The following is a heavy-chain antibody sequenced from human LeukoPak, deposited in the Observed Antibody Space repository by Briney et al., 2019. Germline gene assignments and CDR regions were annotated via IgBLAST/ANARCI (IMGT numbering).Heavy chain of an antibody. CDR2: ISSKSDGGTT. Sequence: GGSLRLSCAASGFTVSSNYMSWVRQAPGKGLEWVARISSKSDGGTTDYAAPVKGRFTISRDDSTNTLSLQMSGLKAEDTALYFCITEPHDYGDFTFGYWGQGTLVTVSS. CDR1: GFTVSSNY. J-gene: IGHJ4*02. D-gene: IGHD4-17*01. CDR3: ITEPHDYGDFTFGY. V-gene: IGHV3-15*01.